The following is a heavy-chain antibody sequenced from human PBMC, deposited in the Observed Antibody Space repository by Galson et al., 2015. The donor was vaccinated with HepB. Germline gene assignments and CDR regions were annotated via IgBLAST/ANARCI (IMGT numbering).Heavy chain of an antibody. CDR1: GFTFSGSA. CDR2: IRDKAGTYAT. J-gene: IGHJ6*02. Sequence: SLRLSCAASGFTFSGSAMHWVRQASGKGLEWVGRIRDKAGTYATAYAASVKGSFTISRDDSKNTAYLQMNSLKTEDTAVYYCARVTGSRNGMDVWGQGTTVTVSS. V-gene: IGHV3-73*01. D-gene: IGHD1-20*01. CDR3: ARVTGSRNGMDV.